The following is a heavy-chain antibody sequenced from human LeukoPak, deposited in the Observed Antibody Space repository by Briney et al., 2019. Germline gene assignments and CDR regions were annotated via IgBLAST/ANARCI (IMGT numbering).Heavy chain of an antibody. V-gene: IGHV4-34*01. J-gene: IGHJ4*02. Sequence: PSETLSLTCAVYAGSFSDYYWSWIRQPPGKGLQWIGEINQIGSTNYSPSPKSRVTISVETSKNQYSLKLRSVTAADTATYYCARSRSRPLLPPLPKSRYYFDFWGQGTLVSVSS. CDR3: ARSRSRPLLPPLPKSRYYFDF. CDR2: INQIGST. CDR1: AGSFSDYY. D-gene: IGHD2-21*01.